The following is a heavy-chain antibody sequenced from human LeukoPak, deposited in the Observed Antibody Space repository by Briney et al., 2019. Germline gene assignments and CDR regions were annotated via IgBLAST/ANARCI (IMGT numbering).Heavy chain of an antibody. V-gene: IGHV4-59*01. CDR1: GGSISSYY. CDR3: ARGVYIAAAQYGY. J-gene: IGHJ4*02. CDR2: IYYSGTT. Sequence: SETLSLTCTLSGGSISSYYWSWIRQPPGKGLEWIGYIYYSGTTNYNPSLKSRVTLPEDTPKNHFSLKLTSVTPAATAFYNCARGVYIAAAQYGYWGQGTLVTVSS. D-gene: IGHD6-13*01.